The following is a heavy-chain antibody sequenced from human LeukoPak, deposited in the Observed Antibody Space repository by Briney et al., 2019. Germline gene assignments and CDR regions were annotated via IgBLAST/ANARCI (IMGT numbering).Heavy chain of an antibody. CDR1: DGSISGYY. CDR2: INYVGGT. V-gene: IGHV4-59*01. D-gene: IGHD3-10*01. Sequence: PSETLSLTCTVPDGSISGYYWSWIRQPPGKGLEWIGYINYVGGTNYNPSLRRRVTFSRDTSKNQFSLKLRSVTAADTAVYFCARLGYGSGTPYYYFYMDDWGTGTTVTVSS. CDR3: ARLGYGSGTPYYYFYMDD. J-gene: IGHJ6*03.